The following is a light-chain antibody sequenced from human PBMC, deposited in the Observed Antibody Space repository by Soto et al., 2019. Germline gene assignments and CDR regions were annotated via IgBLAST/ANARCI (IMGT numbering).Light chain of an antibody. CDR2: GAF. J-gene: IGKJ5*01. CDR3: QQYGSSPRIT. V-gene: IGKV3-20*01. CDR1: PSVTNY. Sequence: ELVLTPSPATLSLSPGQRATLSCRASPSVTNYLAWYQHKPGQAPRLLIYGAFNRATGIPDRFSGSGSGTDFTLTISRLEPEDFAVYYCQQYGSSPRITFGQGTRLEIK.